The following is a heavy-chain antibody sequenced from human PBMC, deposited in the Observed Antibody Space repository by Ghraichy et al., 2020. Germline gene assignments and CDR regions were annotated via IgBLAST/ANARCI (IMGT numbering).Heavy chain of an antibody. J-gene: IGHJ4*02. Sequence: SETLSLTCTVSGASISTSDYYWGWIRQPPGKGLEWLGSVYYTGSTYYNPSLKSRVTTSRDTSRNQFSLNLNFVTAADAAVYFCVGLFRAGAVIHYWGQGTLVTVPS. CDR3: VGLFRAGAVIHY. CDR1: GASISTSDYY. V-gene: IGHV4-39*01. D-gene: IGHD3-10*01. CDR2: VYYTGST.